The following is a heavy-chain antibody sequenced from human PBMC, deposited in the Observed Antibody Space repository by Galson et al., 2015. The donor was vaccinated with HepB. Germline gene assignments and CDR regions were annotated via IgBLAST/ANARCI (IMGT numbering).Heavy chain of an antibody. V-gene: IGHV3-15*01. J-gene: IGHJ4*02. CDR3: TTVATISGVMRDY. CDR1: GFNVDNAW. CDR2: IRSKSAGGET. D-gene: IGHD3-3*01. Sequence: SLRLSCAVSGFNVDNAWMSWVRQAPGKGLEWVGRIRSKSAGGETKYAAPVKGRFTISREDLTNTLSLQMMSLKIEDTAVYYCTTVATISGVMRDYWGQGTLVTVSS.